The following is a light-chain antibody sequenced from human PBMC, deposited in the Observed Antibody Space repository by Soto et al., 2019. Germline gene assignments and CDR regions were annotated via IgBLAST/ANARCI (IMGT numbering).Light chain of an antibody. J-gene: IGKJ2*01. CDR3: QQTRAFPRT. CDR1: QDIGNF. CDR2: GAS. V-gene: IGKV1-12*01. Sequence: DIQMTQSPSSVSASVGDRVTITCRASQDIGNFLPCYQQTPGKAPKLLIHGASSLYRGVASRFSGGGTGTAFTLTIISLQPEDFATYYCQQTRAFPRTFGQGTKVDVK.